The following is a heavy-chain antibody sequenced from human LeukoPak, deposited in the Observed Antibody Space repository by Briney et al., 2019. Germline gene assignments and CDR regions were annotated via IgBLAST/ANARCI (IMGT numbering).Heavy chain of an antibody. D-gene: IGHD1-26*01. V-gene: IGHV3-7*01. CDR1: GFTFSSYW. J-gene: IGHJ3*02. CDR2: IKKDGSEK. CDR3: ARDLWELLLSGTGDAFDI. Sequence: GGSLRLSCAASGFTFSSYWMSWVRQAPGKGLEWVANIKKDGSEKYYVDSVKGRFTISRDNAKTSLFLQMNSLRAEDTAVYYCARDLWELLLSGTGDAFDIWGQGTMVTVSS.